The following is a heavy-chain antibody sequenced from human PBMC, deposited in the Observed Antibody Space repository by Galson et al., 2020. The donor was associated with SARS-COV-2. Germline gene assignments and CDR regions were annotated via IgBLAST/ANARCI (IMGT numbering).Heavy chain of an antibody. Sequence: SETLSLTCTVSSVSISSGDYYWSWIRQAPGKGLEWVGYIYSSGRTSYNPSLKSRVIISVDTSKNQFSLKLSSVTAADTAVYYCARVHVRNSGYNFDHWGQGTLVTVSS. J-gene: IGHJ4*02. CDR1: SVSISSGDYY. CDR3: ARVHVRNSGYNFDH. CDR2: IYSSGRT. D-gene: IGHD3-22*01. V-gene: IGHV4-30-4*01.